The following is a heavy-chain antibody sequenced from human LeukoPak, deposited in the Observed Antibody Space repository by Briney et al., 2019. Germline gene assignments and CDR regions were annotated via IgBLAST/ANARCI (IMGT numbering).Heavy chain of an antibody. CDR2: INHRGST. CDR3: ARASSPNNWFDP. V-gene: IGHV4-34*01. Sequence: ASETLSLTCAVYGGSFSGYYWSWIRQPPGRGLEWIGEINHRGSTNYNPSLKSRVTISVDTSKNQFSLKLSSVTAADTAVYYCARASSPNNWFDPWGQGTLVTLSS. J-gene: IGHJ5*02. CDR1: GGSFSGYY.